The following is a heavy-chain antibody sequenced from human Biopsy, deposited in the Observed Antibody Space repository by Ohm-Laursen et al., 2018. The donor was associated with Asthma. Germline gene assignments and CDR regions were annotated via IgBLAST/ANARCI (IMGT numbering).Heavy chain of an antibody. CDR3: ARDYYDFWNRSVYTYFGMDV. Sequence: SEILSLTCGVSGYSISNGGYYWTWVRQRPGKGLEWIGNIYHRGNTKYNPSLKSRLSFSVDTSKNQFSLKLSSVTAADTAIYFCARDYYDFWNRSVYTYFGMDVWGRGTTVVVSS. V-gene: IGHV4-31*11. D-gene: IGHD3-3*01. CDR1: GYSISNGGYY. J-gene: IGHJ6*02. CDR2: IYHRGNT.